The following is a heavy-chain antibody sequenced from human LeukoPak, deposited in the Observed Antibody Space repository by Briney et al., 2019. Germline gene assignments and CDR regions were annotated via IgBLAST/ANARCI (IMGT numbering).Heavy chain of an antibody. D-gene: IGHD1-26*01. Sequence: GGTLRLSCAGSGFSFSSHGMNWVRQAPGKGLEWVSGISPSGDITYYTDSVRGRFTISRSSGKNSLYLQMTSLRPEDTAMYYCASLTLGAIRTISYAFDLWGQGTMVTVYS. CDR3: ASLTLGAIRTISYAFDL. J-gene: IGHJ3*01. CDR2: ISPSGDIT. V-gene: IGHV3-23*01. CDR1: GFSFSSHG.